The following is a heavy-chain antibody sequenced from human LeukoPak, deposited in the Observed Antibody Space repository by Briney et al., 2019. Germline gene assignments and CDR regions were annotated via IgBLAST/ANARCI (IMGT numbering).Heavy chain of an antibody. CDR2: INPNSGGT. J-gene: IGHJ4*02. Sequence: ASVKVSCKASGYTFTGYYMHWVRQAPGQGLEWMGWINPNSGGTNYAQKFQGRVTMTRDTSISTAYMELSRLRSDDTAVYYCARASPSSGWYRLEYFDSWGEGTLVTVSS. CDR3: ARASPSSGWYRLEYFDS. CDR1: GYTFTGYY. V-gene: IGHV1-2*02. D-gene: IGHD6-19*01.